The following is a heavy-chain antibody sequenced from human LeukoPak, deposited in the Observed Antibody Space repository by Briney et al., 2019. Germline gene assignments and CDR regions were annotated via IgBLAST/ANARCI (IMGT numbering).Heavy chain of an antibody. CDR1: GFTFSSYS. V-gene: IGHV3-21*01. CDR3: AMWAGRAHYYESGHY. J-gene: IGHJ4*02. Sequence: GGSLRLSCAACGFTFSSYSMNWVRQAPGKGLEWVSSISSSSSYIYYADSVKGRFTISRDNAKNSLYLQMNSLRAEDTAVYYCAMWAGRAHYYESGHYWGQGTLVTVSS. D-gene: IGHD3-22*01. CDR2: ISSSSSYI.